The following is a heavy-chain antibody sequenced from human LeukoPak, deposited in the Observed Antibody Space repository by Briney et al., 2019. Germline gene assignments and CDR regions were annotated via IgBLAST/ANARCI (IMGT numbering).Heavy chain of an antibody. CDR1: SGSFSGYY. D-gene: IGHD2-2*01. CDR3: ARSPCSSTSCYYYYGMDV. CDR2: INHSGST. V-gene: IGHV4-34*01. Sequence: SETLSLTCAVYSGSFSGYYWSWIRQPPGKGLEWIGEINHSGSTNFNPSLKSRVTISLDTSKNQFSLKLSSVTAADAAVYYCARSPCSSTSCYYYYGMDVWGQGTTVTVSS. J-gene: IGHJ6*02.